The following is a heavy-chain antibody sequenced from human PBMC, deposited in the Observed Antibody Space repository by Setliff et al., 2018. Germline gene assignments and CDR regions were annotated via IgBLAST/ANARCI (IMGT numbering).Heavy chain of an antibody. CDR3: ARAPGTVVVPASRSAFDI. J-gene: IGHJ3*02. D-gene: IGHD2-2*01. Sequence: SVKVSCKASGGPFSSYGISWVRQAPGQGLEWMGGTIPIFGTTDYAQKFRGRVTIITDESTSTAFMQLSSLRSDDTAVYYCARAPGTVVVPASRSAFDIWGQGTMVTVSS. CDR1: GGPFSSYG. V-gene: IGHV1-69*05. CDR2: TIPIFGTT.